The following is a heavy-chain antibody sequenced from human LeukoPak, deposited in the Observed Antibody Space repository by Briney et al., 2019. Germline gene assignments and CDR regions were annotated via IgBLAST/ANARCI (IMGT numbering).Heavy chain of an antibody. CDR3: ARHVRYCSSTSCGIDY. CDR2: IYYSGST. D-gene: IGHD2-2*01. Sequence: SETLSLTCTVSGGSISSYYWSWIRQPPGKGLEWIGYIYYSGSTNYNPSLKSRVTISVDTSKNQFSLKLSSVTAADTAVYYCARHVRYCSSTSCGIDYWGQGTLVTVSS. J-gene: IGHJ4*02. CDR1: GGSISSYY. V-gene: IGHV4-59*08.